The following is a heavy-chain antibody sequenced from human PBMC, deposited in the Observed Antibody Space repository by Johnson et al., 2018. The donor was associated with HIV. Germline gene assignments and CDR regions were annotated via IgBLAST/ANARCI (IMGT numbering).Heavy chain of an antibody. J-gene: IGHJ3*02. CDR3: AREKLRYSRPSKHDAFDI. CDR2: ISFDGSNK. CDR1: GFTFSIYP. D-gene: IGHD6-13*01. V-gene: IGHV3-30*04. Sequence: QVQLVESGGGVVQPGKSLRLSCAASGFTFSIYPMHWVRQAPGKGLEWVAVISFDGSNKYYAESLKGRFTISRDNSKNTLYLQMNSLRAEDTAVYYCAREKLRYSRPSKHDAFDIWGQGTMVTVSS.